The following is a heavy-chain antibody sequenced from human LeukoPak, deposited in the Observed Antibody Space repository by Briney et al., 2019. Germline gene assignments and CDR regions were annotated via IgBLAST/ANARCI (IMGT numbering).Heavy chain of an antibody. Sequence: SETLSLTCTVSGGSISTYYWNWIRQPPGKGLEWIGYIYYSGSTNYNPSLKSRVTISVDTSKNQFSLKLSSVTAADTAVYYCARDRFGEPIDYWGQGTLVTVSS. V-gene: IGHV4-59*01. J-gene: IGHJ4*02. D-gene: IGHD3-10*01. CDR1: GGSISTYY. CDR3: ARDRFGEPIDY. CDR2: IYYSGST.